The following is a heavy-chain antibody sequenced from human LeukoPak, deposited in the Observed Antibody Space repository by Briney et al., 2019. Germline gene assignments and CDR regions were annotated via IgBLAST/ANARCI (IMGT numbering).Heavy chain of an antibody. CDR3: ARRGTVTTERFDY. D-gene: IGHD4-11*01. CDR2: IYYSGST. V-gene: IGHV4-39*01. CDR1: GGAISSSSYY. J-gene: IGHJ4*02. Sequence: PSETLSLTCTVSGGAISSSSYYWGCIRQPPGKGLEWIGSIYYSGSTYYNPSLKSRATISVDTSKNQFSLKLSSVTAADTAVYYCARRGTVTTERFDYWGQGALVTVSS.